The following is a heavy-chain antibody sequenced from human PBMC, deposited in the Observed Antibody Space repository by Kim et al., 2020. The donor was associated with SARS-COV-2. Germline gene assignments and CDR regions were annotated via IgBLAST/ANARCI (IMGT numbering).Heavy chain of an antibody. D-gene: IGHD3-22*01. Sequence: GGSLRLSCAASGFTFSSYTMNWVRQAPGKGLEWVSSISSSSSYIYYADSLKGRFTISRDNANNALYLQMNSLRAEDTALYYCAKDLESSGYADSGGQGTL. J-gene: IGHJ1*01. CDR3: AKDLESSGYADS. CDR2: ISSSSSYI. V-gene: IGHV3-21*01. CDR1: GFTFSSYT.